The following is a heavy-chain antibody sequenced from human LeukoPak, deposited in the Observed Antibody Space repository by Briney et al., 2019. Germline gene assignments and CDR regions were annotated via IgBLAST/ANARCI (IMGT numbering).Heavy chain of an antibody. CDR2: IRSDGSNK. D-gene: IGHD3-10*01. J-gene: IGHJ6*03. Sequence: PGGSLRLSCAASGFTFSSYGMHWVRQAPGKGLEWMAFIRSDGSNKYYADSVKGRFTISRDNSKNTLYLQMNSLRAEDTAVYYCAKHGSGSYYAPMDVWGKGTTVTISS. CDR3: AKHGSGSYYAPMDV. CDR1: GFTFSSYG. V-gene: IGHV3-30*02.